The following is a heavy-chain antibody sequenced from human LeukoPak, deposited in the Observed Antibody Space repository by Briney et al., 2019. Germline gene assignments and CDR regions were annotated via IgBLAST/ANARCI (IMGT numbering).Heavy chain of an antibody. CDR1: KFTFSSYT. D-gene: IGHD6-19*01. CDR2: ISSSGIYI. V-gene: IGHV3-21*01. CDR3: ARDQGDSSGWYQGIDY. Sequence: GGSLKLSCAASKFTFSSYTINWVRQAPGKGLEWVSSISSSGIYIYYADSVKGRFTISRDNAKNSLYLQMNSLRAEDTAVYYCARDQGDSSGWYQGIDYWGQGTLVTVSS. J-gene: IGHJ4*02.